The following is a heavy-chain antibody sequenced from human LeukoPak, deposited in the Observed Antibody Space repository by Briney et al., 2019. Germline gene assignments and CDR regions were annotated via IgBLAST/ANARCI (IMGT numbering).Heavy chain of an antibody. D-gene: IGHD5-12*01. CDR1: GSTFTSYA. V-gene: IGHV3-23*01. J-gene: IGHJ5*02. CDR2: ISGSGGST. CDR3: AKDDSGYDFGWFDP. Sequence: GGSLSPSCQASGSTFTSYAMSWVRRAPGKGLKWASAISGSGGSTYYADSVKGRFTISRDNSKNTLYLQMNSLRAEDTAVYYCAKDDSGYDFGWFDPWGQGTLVTVSS.